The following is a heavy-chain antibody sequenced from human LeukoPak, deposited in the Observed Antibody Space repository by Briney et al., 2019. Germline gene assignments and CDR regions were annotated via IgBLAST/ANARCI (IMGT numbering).Heavy chain of an antibody. Sequence: GSLRLSCAASGFTFSSYSMNWVRQAPGKGLEWVSSISSSSSYIYYADSVKGRFTISRDNAKNSLYLQMNSLRAEDTAVYYCARDPGVVVVAATLLDYWGQGTLVTVSS. V-gene: IGHV3-21*01. CDR1: GFTFSSYS. D-gene: IGHD2-15*01. CDR3: ARDPGVVVVAATLLDY. CDR2: ISSSSSYI. J-gene: IGHJ4*02.